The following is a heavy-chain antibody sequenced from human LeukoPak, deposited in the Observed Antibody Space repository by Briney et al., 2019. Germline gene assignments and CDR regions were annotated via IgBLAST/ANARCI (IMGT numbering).Heavy chain of an antibody. CDR3: AKLYYDILTGYPYYFDY. D-gene: IGHD3-9*01. V-gene: IGHV3-23*01. CDR2: ISGSGGST. Sequence: PGGSLRLSCAASGFTFSSYAMSWVRQAPGKGLEWVSAISGSGGSTYYADSVKGRFTISRDNSKNTLYLQMNSLRAEDTAIYYCAKLYYDILTGYPYYFDYWGQGTLVTVSS. CDR1: GFTFSSYA. J-gene: IGHJ4*02.